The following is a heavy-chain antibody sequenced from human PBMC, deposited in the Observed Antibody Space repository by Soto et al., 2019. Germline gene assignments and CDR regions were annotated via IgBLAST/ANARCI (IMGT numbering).Heavy chain of an antibody. CDR1: GFTFSSYS. CDR3: ASGLRFLEWLFDY. Sequence: GGSLRLSCAASGFTFSSYSMNWVRQAPGKGLEWVSSISSSSSYIYYADSVKGRFTISRDNAKNSLYLQMNSLRAEDTAVYYCASGLRFLEWLFDYWGQGTLVTVSS. J-gene: IGHJ4*02. V-gene: IGHV3-21*01. CDR2: ISSSSSYI. D-gene: IGHD3-3*01.